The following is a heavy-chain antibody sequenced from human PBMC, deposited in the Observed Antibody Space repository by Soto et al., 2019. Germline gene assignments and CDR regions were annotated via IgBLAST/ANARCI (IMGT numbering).Heavy chain of an antibody. V-gene: IGHV5-10-1*03. D-gene: IGHD6-13*01. J-gene: IGHJ5*02. Sequence: EVQLVQSGAEVKKPGESLRISCKGSGYSFTSYWISWVRQMPGKGLEWMGRIDPSDSYTNYSPPFQGHVTISADKSISTAYLQWSSLKASDTAMYYCARGGGIAAAGTKDWFDPWGQGTLVTVSS. CDR2: IDPSDSYT. CDR1: GYSFTSYW. CDR3: ARGGGIAAAGTKDWFDP.